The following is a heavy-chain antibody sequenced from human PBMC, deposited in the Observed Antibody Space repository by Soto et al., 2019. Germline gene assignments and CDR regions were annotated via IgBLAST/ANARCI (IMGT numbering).Heavy chain of an antibody. J-gene: IGHJ6*02. CDR3: ARSGARPGDYYYGMDV. CDR2: IIPIIGTA. V-gene: IGHV1-69*12. Sequence: QVQLVQSGAEVKKPGSSVKVSCNASGGTVSSYAISWVRQAPGQGLEWMGGIIPIIGTADYAQKFQGRVTSTGDESTSTAYMELSSLRSEDTAVYYCARSGARPGDYYYGMDVWGQGTTVTVSS. CDR1: GGTVSSYA. D-gene: IGHD3-10*01.